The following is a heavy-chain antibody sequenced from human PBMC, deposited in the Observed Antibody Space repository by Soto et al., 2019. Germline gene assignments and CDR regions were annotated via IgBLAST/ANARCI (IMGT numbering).Heavy chain of an antibody. V-gene: IGHV4-31*03. CDR1: GGSISSGGYY. CDR3: ARARQAAAMIDY. D-gene: IGHD2-2*01. Sequence: PSETLSLTCTVSGGSISSGGYYWSWIRQHPGKGLEWIGYIYYSGSTYYNPSLKSRVTISVDTSKNQFPLKLSSVTAADTAVYYCARARQAAAMIDYWGQGTLVTVSS. CDR2: IYYSGST. J-gene: IGHJ4*02.